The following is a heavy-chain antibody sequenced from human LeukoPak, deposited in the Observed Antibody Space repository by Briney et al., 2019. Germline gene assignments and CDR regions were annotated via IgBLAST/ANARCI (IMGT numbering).Heavy chain of an antibody. V-gene: IGHV1-2*02. CDR1: GYTFTSYY. J-gene: IGHJ4*02. CDR2: INPNSGGT. Sequence: AASVKVSCKASGYTFTSYYMHWVRQAPGQGLEWMGWINPNSGGTNYAQKFQGRVTMTRDTSISTAYMELSRLRSDDTAVYYCASTHSSSWSFDYWGQGTLVTVSS. D-gene: IGHD6-13*01. CDR3: ASTHSSSWSFDY.